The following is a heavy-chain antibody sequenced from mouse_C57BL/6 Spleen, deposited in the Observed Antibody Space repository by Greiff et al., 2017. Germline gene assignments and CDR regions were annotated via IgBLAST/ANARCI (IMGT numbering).Heavy chain of an antibody. V-gene: IGHV1-55*01. D-gene: IGHD2-4*01. CDR2: IYPGSGST. CDR3: ASRGMITIPFAY. Sequence: QVQLQQPGAELVKPGASVKMSCKASGYTFTSYWITWVKQRPGQGLEWIGDIYPGSGSTTYNEKFKSKATLTVDTSSSTAYMQLSSLTSEDSAVYYCASRGMITIPFAYWGQGTLVTVSA. CDR1: GYTFTSYW. J-gene: IGHJ3*01.